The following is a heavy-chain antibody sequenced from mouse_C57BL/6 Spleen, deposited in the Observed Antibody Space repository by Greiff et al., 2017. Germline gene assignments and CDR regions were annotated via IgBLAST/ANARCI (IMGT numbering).Heavy chain of an antibody. CDR1: GFNIKDDY. V-gene: IGHV14-4*01. CDR2: IDPENGDT. J-gene: IGHJ4*01. Sequence: VQLQQSGAELVRPGASVKLSCTASGFNIKDDYMHWVKQRPEQGLEWIGWIDPENGDTEYASKFQGKATITADTSSNTAYLQLSSLTSEDTAVYYCTTASNYYAMGYWGQGTSVTVSS. D-gene: IGHD2-10*02. CDR3: TTASNYYAMGY.